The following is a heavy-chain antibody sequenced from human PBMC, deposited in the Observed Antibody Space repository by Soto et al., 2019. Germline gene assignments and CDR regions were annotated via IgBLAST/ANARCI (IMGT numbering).Heavy chain of an antibody. Sequence: QVQLVQSGAEVKKPGASVKVSCKASGYTFTSYGISWVRQAPGQGLEWMGWISAYNGNTNDAQKLQGRVTMTADTATSTAYMDLRSLRSDDTAVYYCERAEDRITMVRGIKNFDYWGQGTLVTVSS. D-gene: IGHD3-10*01. V-gene: IGHV1-18*01. J-gene: IGHJ4*02. CDR1: GYTFTSYG. CDR2: ISAYNGNT. CDR3: ERAEDRITMVRGIKNFDY.